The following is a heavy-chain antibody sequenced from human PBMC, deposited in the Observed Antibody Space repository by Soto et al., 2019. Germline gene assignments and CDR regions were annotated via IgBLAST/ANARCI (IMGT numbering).Heavy chain of an antibody. D-gene: IGHD3-3*01. CDR3: AKDGGSGYYRLLAWVDP. J-gene: IGHJ5*02. CDR1: GFTFSSYA. V-gene: IGHV3-23*01. CDR2: ISGSGGST. Sequence: PGGSLRLSCAASGFTFSSYAMSWVRQAPGKGLEWVSAISGSGGSTYYADSVKGRFTISRDNSKNTLYLQMNSLRAEDTAVYYCAKDGGSGYYRLLAWVDPCGQGTLVT.